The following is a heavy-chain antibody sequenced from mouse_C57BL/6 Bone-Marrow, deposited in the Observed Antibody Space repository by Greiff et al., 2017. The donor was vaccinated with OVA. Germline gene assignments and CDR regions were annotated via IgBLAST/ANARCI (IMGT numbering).Heavy chain of an antibody. CDR2: IYPRSGNT. V-gene: IGHV1-81*01. J-gene: IGHJ1*03. CDR1: GYTFTSYG. Sequence: QVQLQQSGAELARPGASVKLSCKASGYTFTSYGISWVKQRTGQGLEWIGEIYPRSGNTYYNEKFKGKATLTADKSSSTAYMELRSLTSEDSAVYFSAREDDYAGSSGWYCDVWGTGTTVTVSS. CDR3: AREDDYAGSSGWYCDV. D-gene: IGHD2-4*01.